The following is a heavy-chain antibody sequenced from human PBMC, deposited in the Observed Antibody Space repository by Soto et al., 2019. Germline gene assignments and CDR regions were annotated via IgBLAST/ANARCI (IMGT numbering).Heavy chain of an antibody. CDR3: VREDDTTGAYSWFDP. D-gene: IGHD2-8*02. Sequence: QVQLVQSGAEVKKPGSSVRVSCKASGAAFNTITINWVLQAPGQGLEWMGGFVPVFGSATYAQKFQGRVAITADASTSTFYMKLSRLNSEDTAISYCVREDDTTGAYSWFDPWGQGTLVTVSS. CDR1: GAAFNTIT. J-gene: IGHJ5*02. CDR2: FVPVFGSA. V-gene: IGHV1-69*01.